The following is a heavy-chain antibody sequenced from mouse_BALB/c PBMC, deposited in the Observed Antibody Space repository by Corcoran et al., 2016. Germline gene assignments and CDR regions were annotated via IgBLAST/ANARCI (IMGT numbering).Heavy chain of an antibody. CDR2: IDPANGNT. CDR1: GFNIKDTY. CDR3: ANWDWYFDV. V-gene: IGHV14-3*02. J-gene: IGHJ1*01. Sequence: EVQLQQSGAELVKPWASVQLSCTASGFNIKDTYMHWVKQRPEQGLEWIGRIDPANGNTKYDPKFQGKATITADTSSNTAYLQLSSLTSEDTAVYYCANWDWYFDVWGAGTTVTVSS. D-gene: IGHD4-1*01.